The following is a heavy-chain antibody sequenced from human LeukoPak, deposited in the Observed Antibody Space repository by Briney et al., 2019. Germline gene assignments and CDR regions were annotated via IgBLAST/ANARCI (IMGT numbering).Heavy chain of an antibody. V-gene: IGHV4-38-2*01. CDR3: ARCERAAQPPFDY. Sequence: SETLSLTCAVSGYSISSGYYWGWIRQPPGKGLEWIGSIYHSESTYYNPSLKSRVTISVDTSKNQFSLKLSSVTAADTAVYYCARCERAAQPPFDYWGQGTLVTVSS. D-gene: IGHD6-13*01. CDR2: IYHSEST. CDR1: GYSISSGYY. J-gene: IGHJ4*02.